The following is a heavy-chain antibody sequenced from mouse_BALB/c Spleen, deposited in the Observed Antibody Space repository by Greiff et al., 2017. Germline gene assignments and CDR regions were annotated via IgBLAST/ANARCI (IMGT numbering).Heavy chain of an antibody. D-gene: IGHD2-1*01. CDR3: AREYGNSWYFDV. CDR2: IWAGGST. J-gene: IGHJ1*01. CDR1: GFSLTSYG. Sequence: QVQLQQSGPGLVAPSQSLSITCTVSGFSLTSYGVHWVRQPPGKGLEWLGVIWAGGSTNYNSALMSRLSISKDNSKSQVFLKMNSLQTDDTAMYYCAREYGNSWYFDVWGAGTTVTVSS. V-gene: IGHV2-9*02.